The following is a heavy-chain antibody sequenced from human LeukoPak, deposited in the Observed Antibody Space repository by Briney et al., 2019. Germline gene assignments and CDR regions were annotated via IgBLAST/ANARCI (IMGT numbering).Heavy chain of an antibody. Sequence: GGSLRLSCAASGFTFRNYAMHWVRQAPGKGLEWVAVISYDGSNKYYADSVKGRFTISRDNSKNTLYLQMNSLRAEDTAVYYCARDPNEYDSSGTFDYWGQGTLVTVSS. V-gene: IGHV3-30-3*01. D-gene: IGHD3-22*01. CDR3: ARDPNEYDSSGTFDY. CDR2: ISYDGSNK. CDR1: GFTFRNYA. J-gene: IGHJ4*02.